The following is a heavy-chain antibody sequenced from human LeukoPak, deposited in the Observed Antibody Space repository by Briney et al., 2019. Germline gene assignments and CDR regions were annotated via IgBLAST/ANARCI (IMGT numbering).Heavy chain of an antibody. V-gene: IGHV4-61*05. J-gene: IGHJ5*02. CDR2: IYYSRST. Sequence: SETLSLTCTVSGGSISSSSYYWGWLRQPPGRGLEWFGYIYYSRSTNYNPSLKSRVTISVDTSKNKFSLKLSSVTAADTAVNYCAGAITGTTLDLWGQGTLVTVSS. CDR1: GGSISSSSYY. D-gene: IGHD1-7*01. CDR3: AGAITGTTLDL.